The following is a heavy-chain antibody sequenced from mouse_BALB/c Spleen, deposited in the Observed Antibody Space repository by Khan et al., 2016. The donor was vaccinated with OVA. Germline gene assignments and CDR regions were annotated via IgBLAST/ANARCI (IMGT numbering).Heavy chain of an antibody. CDR2: IWSDGST. CDR3: ARQPYYHYNIMDY. CDR1: GFSLTNYG. D-gene: IGHD2-4*01. Sequence: QVQLKESGPGLVAPSQSLSITCTISGFSLTNYGVHWVRQPPGKGLEWLVVIWSDGSTTYNSALKSRLTISKDNSKSQVFLKQNSLQTDDTAMYFCARQPYYHYNIMDYWGQGTSVTVSS. J-gene: IGHJ4*01. V-gene: IGHV2-6-1*01.